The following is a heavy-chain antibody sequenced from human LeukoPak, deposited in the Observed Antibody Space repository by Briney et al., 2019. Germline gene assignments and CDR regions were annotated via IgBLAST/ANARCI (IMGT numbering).Heavy chain of an antibody. D-gene: IGHD6-13*01. CDR1: GGSISSGDYY. CDR2: IYYSGST. J-gene: IGHJ3*02. V-gene: IGHV4-30-4*01. CDR3: ARLIAAAGIFDAFDI. Sequence: SQTLSLTCTVSGGSISSGDYYWSWIRQPPGKGLEWIGYIYYSGSTYYNPSLKSRVTISVDTSKNQFSLKLSPVTAADTAVYYCARLIAAAGIFDAFDIWGQGTMVTVSS.